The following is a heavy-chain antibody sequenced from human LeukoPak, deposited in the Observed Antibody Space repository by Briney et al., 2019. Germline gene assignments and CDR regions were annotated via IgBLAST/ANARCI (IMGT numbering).Heavy chain of an antibody. J-gene: IGHJ4*02. D-gene: IGHD3-10*01. Sequence: PSETLSLTCTVSGGSMSSYYWSWIRQPPGKGLEWIGYIYYSGSTNYNPSLKSRVTISVDTSKNQFSLKLSSVTAADSAVYYCASMVRGAALVYWGQGTLVTVSS. CDR1: GGSMSSYY. CDR3: ASMVRGAALVY. V-gene: IGHV4-59*08. CDR2: IYYSGST.